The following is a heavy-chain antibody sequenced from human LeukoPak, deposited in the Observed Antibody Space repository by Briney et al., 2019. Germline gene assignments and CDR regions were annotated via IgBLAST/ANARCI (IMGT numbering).Heavy chain of an antibody. CDR2: ISANNGNT. J-gene: IGHJ4*02. Sequence: ASVKVSCKASGYTFISYGISWVRQAPGQGLEWMGWISANNGNTNYAQKLQGRVTMTTDTPTSTAYMELRSLRSDDTAVYYCARSPPYGFWSGSPSDYWGQGTLVTVSS. CDR1: GYTFISYG. CDR3: ARSPPYGFWSGSPSDY. D-gene: IGHD3-3*01. V-gene: IGHV1-18*01.